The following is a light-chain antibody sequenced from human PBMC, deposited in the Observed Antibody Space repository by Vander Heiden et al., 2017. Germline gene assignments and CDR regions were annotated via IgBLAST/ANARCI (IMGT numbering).Light chain of an antibody. V-gene: IGLV2-14*03. J-gene: IGLJ2*01. CDR2: NVN. Sequence: QSALTQPASVSGSPGQPIAISCTGTSSDIGGYNYVSWYQQHPGKAPKLMIYNVNTRPAGASERFSGSKSGNTASLTISGLQAEDEADYYCSSYTSSSTIIFGGGTKLTVL. CDR3: SSYTSSSTII. CDR1: SSDIGGYNY.